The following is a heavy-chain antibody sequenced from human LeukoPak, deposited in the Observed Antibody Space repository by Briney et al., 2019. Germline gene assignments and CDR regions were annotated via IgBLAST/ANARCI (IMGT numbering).Heavy chain of an antibody. CDR3: ARQQTYGIVRDTAFNI. V-gene: IGHV3-30-3*01. D-gene: IGHD2-21*01. J-gene: IGHJ3*02. CDR2: ISYDGSNK. CDR1: GFIFSNYP. Sequence: GGSLRLSCAVSGFIFSNYPMHWVRQAPGKGLEWVAAISYDGSNKYYADSVKGRFTISRDNSKNTLYVQINSLRAEDTAVYYCARQQTYGIVRDTAFNIWGQGTKVTISS.